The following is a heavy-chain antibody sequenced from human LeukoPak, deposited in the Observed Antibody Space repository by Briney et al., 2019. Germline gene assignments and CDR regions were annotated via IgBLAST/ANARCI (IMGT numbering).Heavy chain of an antibody. CDR2: ISSSGSTI. J-gene: IGHJ4*02. V-gene: IGHV3-48*03. CDR3: ARDLVRGYSYGAAGGY. D-gene: IGHD5-18*01. Sequence: GGSLRLSCAASGFTFSSYEMNWVRQAPGKGLEWVSYISSSGSTIYYADSVKGRFTISRDNAKNSLYLQMNSLRAEDTAVYYCARDLVRGYSYGAAGGYWGQGTLVTVSS. CDR1: GFTFSSYE.